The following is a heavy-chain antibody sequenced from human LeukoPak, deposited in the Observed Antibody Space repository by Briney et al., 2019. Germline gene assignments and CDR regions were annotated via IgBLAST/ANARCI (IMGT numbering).Heavy chain of an antibody. V-gene: IGHV3-23*01. D-gene: IGHD6-19*01. CDR1: GVTFSSYA. J-gene: IGHJ4*02. CDR2: ISGSGGST. Sequence: GGSLRLTCAASGVTFSSYAMGGVRQAPGKGLEWVSAISGSGGSTYYADSVKGRFTISRDNSKNTVFLQMDSQRAEDTAIYYCANLYRSGWYFDYWGQGTLVTVSS. CDR3: ANLYRSGWYFDY.